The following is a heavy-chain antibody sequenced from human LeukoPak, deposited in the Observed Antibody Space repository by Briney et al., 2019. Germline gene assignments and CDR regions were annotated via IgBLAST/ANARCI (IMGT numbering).Heavy chain of an antibody. J-gene: IGHJ5*02. CDR3: ARDQLYYYDSSGYYYNWFDP. CDR2: INPSGGST. Sequence: ASVKVSCKASGYTFTSYYMHWVRQAPGQGLEWMGIINPSGGSTSYAQKFQGRVTMTRDTSTSTVYMELSSLRSEDTAVYYCARDQLYYYDSSGYYYNWFDPWGQGTLVTVSS. CDR1: GYTFTSYY. V-gene: IGHV1-46*01. D-gene: IGHD3-22*01.